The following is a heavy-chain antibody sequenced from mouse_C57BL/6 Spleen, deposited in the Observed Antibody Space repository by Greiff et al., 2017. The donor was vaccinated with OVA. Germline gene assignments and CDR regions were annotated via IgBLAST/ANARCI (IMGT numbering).Heavy chain of an antibody. CDR1: GYAFSSSW. V-gene: IGHV1-82*01. D-gene: IGHD1-1*01. J-gene: IGHJ4*01. Sequence: QVQLQQSGPELVKPGASVKISCKASGYAFSSSWMNWVKQRPGNGLEWIGRIYPGDGDTNYNGKFKGKATLTADKSSSTAYMQLSSLTSEDSAVYFCARDYYGSSPWAMDYWGQGTSVTVSS. CDR2: IYPGDGDT. CDR3: ARDYYGSSPWAMDY.